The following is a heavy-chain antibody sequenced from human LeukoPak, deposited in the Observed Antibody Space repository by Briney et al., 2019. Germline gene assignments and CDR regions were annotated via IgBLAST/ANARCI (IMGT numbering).Heavy chain of an antibody. J-gene: IGHJ6*03. D-gene: IGHD6-13*01. Sequence: SETLSLTCAVYGGSFSGYYWSWIRQPPGKGLEWIGEINHSGSTNYNPSLKSRVTISVDTSKNQFSLKLSSVTAADTAVYYCATSVSSSRRTYYYYYMDVWGKGTTVTVSS. CDR2: INHSGST. V-gene: IGHV4-34*01. CDR1: GGSFSGYY. CDR3: ATSVSSSRRTYYYYYMDV.